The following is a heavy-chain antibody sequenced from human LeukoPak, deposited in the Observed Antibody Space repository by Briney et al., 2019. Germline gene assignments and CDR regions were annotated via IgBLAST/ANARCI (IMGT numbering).Heavy chain of an antibody. V-gene: IGHV1-46*01. CDR3: ARDNSVGGIAWWFDP. Sequence: ASVKVSCKASGYTFINHWMHWVRQAPGQGLEWVELINPTGTTTLYAQKFQGRITLTRDMSATTDYMELSSLTSEDTAVYYCARDNSVGGIAWWFDPWAQGTLVTVSS. J-gene: IGHJ5*02. CDR1: GYTFINHW. D-gene: IGHD1-26*01. CDR2: INPTGTTT.